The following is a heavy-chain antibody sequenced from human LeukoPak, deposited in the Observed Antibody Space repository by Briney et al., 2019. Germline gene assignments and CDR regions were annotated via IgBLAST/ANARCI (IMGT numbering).Heavy chain of an antibody. CDR3: ARVGFTRGHYNPRDAFDI. J-gene: IGHJ3*02. CDR2: IYHSGST. CDR1: GGSTITHY. Sequence: SETLSLTCTVSGGSTITHYWSWIRQTPGKGLEWIGYIYHSGSTNYNPSLKSRVTMSIETSKNKFSLRLISVTAADTAVYFCARVGFTRGHYNPRDAFDIWGQGTMVTVSS. V-gene: IGHV4-59*11. D-gene: IGHD3-22*01.